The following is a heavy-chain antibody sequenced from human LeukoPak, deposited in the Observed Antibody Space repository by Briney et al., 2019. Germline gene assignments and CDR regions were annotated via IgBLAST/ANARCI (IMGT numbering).Heavy chain of an antibody. J-gene: IGHJ4*02. D-gene: IGHD6-19*01. Sequence: GGSLRLSCAASGFTFSSYAMSWVRQAPGKGLEWVSAISGSGGSTYYADSVKGRFTISRDNSKNTLYLQMNSLRAEDTAVYYCAKVLSSGWYGLGTYFDYWGQGTLVAVSS. V-gene: IGHV3-23*01. CDR1: GFTFSSYA. CDR3: AKVLSSGWYGLGTYFDY. CDR2: ISGSGGST.